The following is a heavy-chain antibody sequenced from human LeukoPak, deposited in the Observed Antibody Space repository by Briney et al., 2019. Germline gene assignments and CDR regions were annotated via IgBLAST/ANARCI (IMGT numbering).Heavy chain of an antibody. CDR2: IYISGST. CDR1: GASINSHY. D-gene: IGHD2-15*01. V-gene: IGHV4-4*07. J-gene: IGHJ4*02. Sequence: SETLSLTCTVSGASINSHYWSWIRQPAGKGLEWIGRIYISGSTNYNSSLQSRVTMSVATSKNQFSLKLTSVTAADTAVYYCARALNPLPGTYYFDYWGQGTLVTVSS. CDR3: ARALNPLPGTYYFDY.